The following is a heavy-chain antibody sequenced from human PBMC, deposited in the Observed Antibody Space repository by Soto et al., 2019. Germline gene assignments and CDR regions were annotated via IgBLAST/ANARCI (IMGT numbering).Heavy chain of an antibody. CDR3: ARTTDTAEQQLAVFDY. CDR1: GFSLSTSGMC. D-gene: IGHD6-13*01. Sequence: SGPTLVNPTQTLTLTCTFSGFSLSTSGMCVSWIRQPPGKALEWLALIDWDDDKYYSTSLKTRLTISKDTSKNQVVLTMTNMDPVDTATYYCARTTDTAEQQLAVFDYWGQGTLVTVSS. J-gene: IGHJ4*02. CDR2: IDWDDDK. V-gene: IGHV2-70*01.